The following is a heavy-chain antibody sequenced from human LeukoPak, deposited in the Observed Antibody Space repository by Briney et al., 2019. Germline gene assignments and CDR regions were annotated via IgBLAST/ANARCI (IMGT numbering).Heavy chain of an antibody. CDR3: ARRLGSSTWRFFDH. Sequence: GASLKISCKGSGSRFTSYWIGWVRQMPGKGLEWMGIISPGDSDIRYSPSFQGQVTISADKSISTAYLQWSSLKASDTAVYYCARRLGSSTWRFFDHWGQGTLVTVSS. V-gene: IGHV5-51*01. J-gene: IGHJ4*02. D-gene: IGHD6-13*01. CDR2: ISPGDSDI. CDR1: GSRFTSYW.